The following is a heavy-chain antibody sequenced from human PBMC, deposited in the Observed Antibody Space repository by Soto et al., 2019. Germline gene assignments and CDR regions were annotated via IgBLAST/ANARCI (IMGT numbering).Heavy chain of an antibody. J-gene: IGHJ5*02. CDR2: INPSGGST. V-gene: IGHV1-46*01. D-gene: IGHD2-2*01. Sequence: ASVKVSCKASGYTFTSYYMHWVRQAPGQGLEWMGIINPSGGSTSYAQKFQGRVTMTRDESTSTAYMELSSLRSEDTAVYYCARDREDIVLVPAATNWFDPWGQGTLVTVSS. CDR3: ARDREDIVLVPAATNWFDP. CDR1: GYTFTSYY.